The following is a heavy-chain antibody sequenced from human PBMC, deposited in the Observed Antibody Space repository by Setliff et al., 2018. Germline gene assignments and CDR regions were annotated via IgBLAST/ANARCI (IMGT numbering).Heavy chain of an antibody. J-gene: IGHJ5*02. CDR2: IYTSGST. CDR3: AREGYSSLIGWFDP. V-gene: IGHV4-38-2*02. Sequence: PSETLSLTCAVSGYSISSGYYWGWIRQPPGKGLEWIGRIYTSGSTNYKPSLKSRVTISVDTSKNQFSLKLSSVTAADTAVYYCAREGYSSLIGWFDPWGQGTLVTVSS. D-gene: IGHD6-13*01. CDR1: GYSISSGYY.